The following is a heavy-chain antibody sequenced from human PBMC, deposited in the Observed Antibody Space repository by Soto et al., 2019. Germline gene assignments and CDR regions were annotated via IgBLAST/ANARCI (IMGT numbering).Heavy chain of an antibody. CDR1: RGTLNSNA. V-gene: IGHV1-69*06. J-gene: IGHJ6*01. D-gene: IGHD6-19*01. Sequence: KEPRGTLNSNAISWARRAKRQVLEWMGGIIPIFGTANYAQKFQGRVTITADKSTSTAYMELSSLRSEDTAVYYGARWAVAGHLDSYYVMDVWGQGPMVSVSS. CDR2: IIPIFGTA. CDR3: ARWAVAGHLDSYYVMDV.